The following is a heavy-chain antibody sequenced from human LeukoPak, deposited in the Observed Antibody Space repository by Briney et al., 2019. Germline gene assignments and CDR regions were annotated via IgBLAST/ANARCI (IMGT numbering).Heavy chain of an antibody. J-gene: IGHJ4*02. V-gene: IGHV1-2*02. CDR1: GYTFTGYY. D-gene: IGHD2-2*01. Sequence: ASVKVSCKASGYTFTGYYMHWVRQAPGQGLEWMGWINPNSGGTNYAQKFQGRVTMTRDTSISTAYMELSRLRSDDTAVYYCARVPRYCSSTSCHSRFDYWGQGTLVTVSS. CDR3: ARVPRYCSSTSCHSRFDY. CDR2: INPNSGGT.